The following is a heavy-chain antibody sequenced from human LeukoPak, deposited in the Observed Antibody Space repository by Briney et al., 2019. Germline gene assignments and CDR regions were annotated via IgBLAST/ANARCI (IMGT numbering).Heavy chain of an antibody. J-gene: IGHJ4*02. Sequence: PSETLSLTCTVSGGSVSGYYWSWIRQPPGKGLEWIGYIHYSGSTNYNPSLKSRVTISVDTSKNQFSLKLSSATAADTAIYYCARGGSKQWLVDDSWGQGTLVTVSS. CDR2: IHYSGST. V-gene: IGHV4-59*02. CDR3: ARGGSKQWLVDDS. CDR1: GGSVSGYY. D-gene: IGHD6-19*01.